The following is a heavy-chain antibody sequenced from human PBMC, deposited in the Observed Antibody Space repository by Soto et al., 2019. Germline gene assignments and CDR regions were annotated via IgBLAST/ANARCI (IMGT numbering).Heavy chain of an antibody. D-gene: IGHD3-3*01. V-gene: IGHV3-48*02. CDR3: TREESGYPAL. CDR2: ISGSSSTI. CDR1: GFTFDVYS. Sequence: GGSLRLSCAGSGFTFDVYSMNWVRQAPGKGLEWISYISGSSSTIYYAESVKGRFTISRDNAKKSLYLQLNNLRDEDTAVYYCTREESGYPALWGPGTLVTVSS. J-gene: IGHJ4*02.